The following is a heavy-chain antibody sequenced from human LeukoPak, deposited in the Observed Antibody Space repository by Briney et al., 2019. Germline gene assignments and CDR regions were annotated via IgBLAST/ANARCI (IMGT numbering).Heavy chain of an antibody. CDR1: GFTFSSYG. D-gene: IGHD2-8*01. CDR2: IRYDGSNK. J-gene: IGHJ4*02. V-gene: IGHV3-30*02. CDR3: ATEYCTNGVCRRYYFDY. Sequence: PGGSLRLSCAAYGFTFSSYGMHWVRQAPGKGLEWVAFIRYDGSNKYYADSVKGRFTISRDNSKNTLYLQMNSLRAEDTAVYYCATEYCTNGVCRRYYFDYWGQGTLVTVSS.